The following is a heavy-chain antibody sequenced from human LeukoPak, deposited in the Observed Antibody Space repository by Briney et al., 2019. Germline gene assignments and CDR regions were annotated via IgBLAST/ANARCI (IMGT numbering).Heavy chain of an antibody. CDR2: ISAYNGNT. Sequence: SVKVSCKASGYTFTSYGISWVRQAPGQGLEWMGWISAYNGNTNYAQKLQGRVTMTTDTSTSTAYMELRSLRSDDTAVYYCARLAGSGWYDGATTFDYWGQGTLVTVSS. CDR1: GYTFTSYG. D-gene: IGHD6-19*01. V-gene: IGHV1-18*01. J-gene: IGHJ4*02. CDR3: ARLAGSGWYDGATTFDY.